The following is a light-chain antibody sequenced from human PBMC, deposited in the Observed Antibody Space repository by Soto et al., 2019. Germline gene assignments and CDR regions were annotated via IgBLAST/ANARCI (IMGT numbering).Light chain of an antibody. CDR3: SSYAGSIYV. V-gene: IGLV2-8*01. CDR2: DVN. CDR1: SSDVGRYNH. J-gene: IGLJ1*01. Sequence: QSVLTQPPSASGSPGQSVTISCTGTSSDVGRYNHVSWYQQHPGKAPKLMIFDVNKRPSGVPDRFSGSKSGNTASLTVSGFQAEDEADYYCSSYAGSIYVFGTGTKLTVL.